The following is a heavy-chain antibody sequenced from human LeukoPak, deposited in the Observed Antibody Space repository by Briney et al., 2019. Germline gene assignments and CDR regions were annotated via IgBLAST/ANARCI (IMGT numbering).Heavy chain of an antibody. CDR3: ARVVVYDSRGYYLSFDY. CDR1: GYTFTTYG. J-gene: IGHJ4*02. Sequence: SVKVSCKPSGYTFTTYGISWVRQAPGQGLEWMGRIIPILGIANYAQKFQGRVTITADKSTSTAYMELSSLISEDTAVYYCARVVVYDSRGYYLSFDYWGQGTLVTVSS. V-gene: IGHV1-69*04. D-gene: IGHD3-22*01. CDR2: IIPILGIA.